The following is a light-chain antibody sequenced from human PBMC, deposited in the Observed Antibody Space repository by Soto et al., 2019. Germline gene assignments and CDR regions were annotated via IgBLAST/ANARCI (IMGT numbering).Light chain of an antibody. CDR3: EEYTNWPCLS. J-gene: IGKJ4*01. CDR1: PSVSSN. CDR2: GAS. Sequence: EIVMTQSPATLSVSPGERATLSCRASPSVSSNLAWYQQKPGQAPRLLLYGASTRAIGIAAKFSGSGSGTVFTFTTSSLQSQDFAGLYCEEYTNWPCLSFGGGTKVEIK. V-gene: IGKV3-15*01.